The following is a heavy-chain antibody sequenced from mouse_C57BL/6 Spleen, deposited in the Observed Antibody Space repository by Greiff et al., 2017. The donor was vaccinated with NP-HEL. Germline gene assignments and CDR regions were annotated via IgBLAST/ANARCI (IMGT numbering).Heavy chain of an antibody. V-gene: IGHV5-16*01. CDR2: INYDGSST. D-gene: IGHD1-1*01. Sequence: EVQLVESEGGLVQPGSSMKLSCTASGFTFSDYYMAWVRQVPEKGLEWVANINYDGSSTYYLDSLKSRFIISRDNAKNILYLQMSSLKSEDTATYYCARGAYYYGGRAMDYWGQGTSVTVSS. CDR1: GFTFSDYY. J-gene: IGHJ4*01. CDR3: ARGAYYYGGRAMDY.